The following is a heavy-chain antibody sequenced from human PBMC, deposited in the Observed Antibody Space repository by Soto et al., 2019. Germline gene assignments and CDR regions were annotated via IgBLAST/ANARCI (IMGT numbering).Heavy chain of an antibody. CDR1: GFTFSSYG. Sequence: GGSLRLSCAASGFTFSSYGMHWVRQAPGKGLEWVAVISYDGSTNYADSVKGRFTISRDNSKNTVYLQMNSLRAEDTAVYYCVSGRYDSVRLGMDVWGQGTTVTVSS. J-gene: IGHJ6*02. D-gene: IGHD3-3*01. CDR2: ISYDGST. V-gene: IGHV3-30*03. CDR3: VSGRYDSVRLGMDV.